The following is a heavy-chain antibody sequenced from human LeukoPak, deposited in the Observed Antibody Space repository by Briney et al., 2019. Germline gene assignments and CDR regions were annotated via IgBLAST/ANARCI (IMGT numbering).Heavy chain of an antibody. CDR1: GYSFTSYW. V-gene: IGHV5-51*01. Sequence: GESLKISCKGSGYSFTSYWIGWVRQMPGKGLEWMGIIYPGDSDTRYSPSFQGQATISADKSISTAYLQWSSLKASDTAMYYCASHLIAAAGTIGAPDAFDIWGQGTMVTVSS. D-gene: IGHD6-13*01. CDR3: ASHLIAAAGTIGAPDAFDI. CDR2: IYPGDSDT. J-gene: IGHJ3*02.